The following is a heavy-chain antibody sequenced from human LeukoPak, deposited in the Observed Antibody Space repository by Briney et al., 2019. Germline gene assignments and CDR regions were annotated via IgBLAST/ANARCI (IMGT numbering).Heavy chain of an antibody. Sequence: SETLSLTCIVSGDSMRSYYWSWIRQAPGKGLEWLVHQDDRGDTNYNPSLKGRGSISVDTSTNQFSLRLRSVTAADTAVYYCARDSRYVSGWFDDGLDVWGPGTTVTVSS. CDR1: GDSMRSYY. J-gene: IGHJ6*02. CDR3: ARDSRYVSGWFDDGLDV. CDR2: QDDRGDT. D-gene: IGHD3-10*01. V-gene: IGHV4-59*01.